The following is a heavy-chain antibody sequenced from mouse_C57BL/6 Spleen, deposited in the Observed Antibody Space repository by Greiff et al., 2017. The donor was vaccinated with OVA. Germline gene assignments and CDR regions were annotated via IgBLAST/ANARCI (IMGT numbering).Heavy chain of an antibody. CDR1: GFTFTDYY. Sequence: EVQLVESGGGLVQPGGSLSLSCAASGFTFTDYYMSWVRQPPGKALEWLGFIRNKANGYTTEYSASVKGRFTISRDNSQSILYLQMNALRAEDSATYYCARYNPLPYYAMDYWGQGTSVTVSS. V-gene: IGHV7-3*01. J-gene: IGHJ4*01. CDR3: ARYNPLPYYAMDY. CDR2: IRNKANGYTT.